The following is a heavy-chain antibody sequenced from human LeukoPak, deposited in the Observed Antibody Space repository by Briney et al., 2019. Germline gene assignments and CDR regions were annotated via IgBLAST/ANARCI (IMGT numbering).Heavy chain of an antibody. CDR1: GGSISSYY. J-gene: IGHJ4*02. D-gene: IGHD3-10*01. CDR3: ERDNGGDCGSGLDY. V-gene: IGHV4-4*07. CDR2: IYTSGST. Sequence: SETLSLTCTVSGGSISSYYWSRIRQPAGKGLEWIGRIYTSGSTNHNPSLKSRVTMSADTSKNQFSLKLSSVTAADASVYYCERDNGGDCGSGLDYWGQGTLVTLSS.